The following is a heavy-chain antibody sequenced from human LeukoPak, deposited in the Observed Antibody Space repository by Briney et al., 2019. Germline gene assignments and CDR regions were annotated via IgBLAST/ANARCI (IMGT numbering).Heavy chain of an antibody. J-gene: IGHJ4*02. Sequence: GGSLRLSCAASGFTFSDAWMSWVRQAPGMGLEWVGRIKSETDGGTTDYAAPVKGRFTISRDDSKTTLYLQVNSLRTDDTAVYYCTADMPTSSRASDYWGQGTLVTVSS. CDR2: IKSETDGGTT. CDR3: TADMPTSSRASDY. CDR1: GFTFSDAW. D-gene: IGHD1-26*01. V-gene: IGHV3-15*01.